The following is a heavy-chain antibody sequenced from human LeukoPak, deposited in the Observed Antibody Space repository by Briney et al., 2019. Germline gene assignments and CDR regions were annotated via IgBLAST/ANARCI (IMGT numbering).Heavy chain of an antibody. CDR3: ARAQTYYGSGSYLY. Sequence: GGSLRLSCAASGFTFSRYSVNWVRQAPGKGLEWVSYISSSSSTVYYADSLKGRFTISRDNAKNSLYLQMNSLRDEDTAVYYCARAQTYYGSGSYLYWGQGTLVTVSS. D-gene: IGHD3-10*01. CDR2: ISSSSSTV. J-gene: IGHJ4*02. CDR1: GFTFSRYS. V-gene: IGHV3-48*02.